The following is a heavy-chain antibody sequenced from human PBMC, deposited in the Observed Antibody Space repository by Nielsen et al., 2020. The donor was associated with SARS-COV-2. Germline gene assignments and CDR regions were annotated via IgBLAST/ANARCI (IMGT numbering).Heavy chain of an antibody. D-gene: IGHD3-22*01. CDR1: GFTFSSYS. Sequence: GESLKISCAASGFTFSSYSMNWVRQAPGKGLEWVSSISSSSSYIYYADSVKGRFTISRDNAKNSLYLQMNSLRAEDTAVYYCAKDDIQWDYDSSGLPNYWGQGTLVTVSS. J-gene: IGHJ4*02. V-gene: IGHV3-21*01. CDR3: AKDDIQWDYDSSGLPNY. CDR2: ISSSSSYI.